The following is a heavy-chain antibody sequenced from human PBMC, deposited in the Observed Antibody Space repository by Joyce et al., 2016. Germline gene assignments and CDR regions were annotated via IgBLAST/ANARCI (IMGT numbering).Heavy chain of an antibody. CDR3: ARDPGARGFDN. Sequence: EVQMVESGGGLVQPGESLRLTCVVSGFTFSSYWMSWVRQAPGKGLEWVATIKRDGSESYYLDSVKSRFTVSRDNDKNSMFLHMNRLRAEDTAVYYCARDPGARGFDNWGQGILVTVSS. D-gene: IGHD4/OR15-4a*01. CDR2: IKRDGSES. J-gene: IGHJ4*02. V-gene: IGHV3-7*01. CDR1: GFTFSSYW.